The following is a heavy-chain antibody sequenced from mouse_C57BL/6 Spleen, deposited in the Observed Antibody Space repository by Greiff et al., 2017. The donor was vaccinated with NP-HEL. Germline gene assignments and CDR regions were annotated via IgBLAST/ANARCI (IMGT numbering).Heavy chain of an antibody. D-gene: IGHD2-4*01. CDR3: ARYDYGLSYWDY. CDR2: IYPRSGNT. J-gene: IGHJ2*01. CDR1: GYTFTSSG. V-gene: IGHV1-81*01. Sequence: QVQLQQSGAELARPGASVKLSCKASGYTFTSSGISWVKQRTGQGLEWIGKIYPRSGNTYYNEKFKGKATLTADKSSSTAYMELRSLTSEDSAVYDFARYDYGLSYWDYWGQGTTLTVAA.